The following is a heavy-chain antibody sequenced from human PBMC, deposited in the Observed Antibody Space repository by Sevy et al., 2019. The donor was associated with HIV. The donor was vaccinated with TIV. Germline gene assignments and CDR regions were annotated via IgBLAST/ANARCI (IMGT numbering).Heavy chain of an antibody. CDR1: GDSIGSSYY. Sequence: SETLSLTCTVSGDSIGSSYYWNWIRQSPGKGLEWIGYIVYSGTTNYNPSLKNRVTVSLDTSKNHFSLELTSVTAADTAVYDCARGGGGDNGYYYSYYGMDVWGQGTTVTVSS. CDR3: ARGGGGDNGYYYSYYGMDV. J-gene: IGHJ6*02. D-gene: IGHD6-25*01. CDR2: IVYSGTT. V-gene: IGHV4-59*13.